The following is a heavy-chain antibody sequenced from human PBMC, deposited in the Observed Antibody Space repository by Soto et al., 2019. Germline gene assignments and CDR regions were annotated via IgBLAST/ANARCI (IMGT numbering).Heavy chain of an antibody. CDR3: ARARKYYYGSGSPYYYGMDV. J-gene: IGHJ6*02. Sequence: QVQLVQSGAEVKKPGASVKVSCKASGYTFTSYGVSWVRQAPGQGLEWMGWISGYNGNTNYAQKLQGRVTITTDTTTSTAYMELRSLRSDDTAVYYCARARKYYYGSGSPYYYGMDVWGQGITVNVSS. CDR2: ISGYNGNT. D-gene: IGHD3-10*01. CDR1: GYTFTSYG. V-gene: IGHV1-18*04.